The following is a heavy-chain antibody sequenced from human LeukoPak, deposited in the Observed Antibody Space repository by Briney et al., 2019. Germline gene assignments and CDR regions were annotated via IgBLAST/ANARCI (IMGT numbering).Heavy chain of an antibody. V-gene: IGHV3-7*03. Sequence: GRSLRLSCAASGFTFNNHGMHWVRQAPGKGLEWVANIKDDGSEKYYVDSVKGRFTISRDDAKNSLYLQMNSLRAEDTAVYYCARARDSSWDYWGQGTLVTVSS. CDR2: IKDDGSEK. J-gene: IGHJ4*02. CDR3: ARARDSSWDY. CDR1: GFTFNNHG. D-gene: IGHD6-13*01.